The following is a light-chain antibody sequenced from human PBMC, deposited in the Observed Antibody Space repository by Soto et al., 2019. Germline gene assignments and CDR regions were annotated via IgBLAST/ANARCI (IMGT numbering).Light chain of an antibody. Sequence: QSALTQPASVSGSPGQSITISCTGTSSDVGGYNYVSWYQQHPGKAPKLMIYDVSNRPSGVSNRFSGPKSGNTASLTISGRQAEDEADYYCSSYTSSSTLMVFGGGTKLTVL. J-gene: IGLJ2*01. CDR2: DVS. V-gene: IGLV2-14*01. CDR3: SSYTSSSTLMV. CDR1: SSDVGGYNY.